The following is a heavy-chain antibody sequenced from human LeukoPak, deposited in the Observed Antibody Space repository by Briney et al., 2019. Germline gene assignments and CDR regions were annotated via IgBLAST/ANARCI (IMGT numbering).Heavy chain of an antibody. CDR1: GGSFSGYY. D-gene: IGHD2-15*01. V-gene: IGHV4-59*08. CDR3: ARHTCSSGRCYNYYHYGMDV. J-gene: IGHJ6*02. CDR2: LYSSGST. Sequence: PSETLSLTCAVYGGSFSGYYWSWIRQPPGKGLEWIGYLYSSGSTNYNPSLKSRVSISEDTSKNQVSLNLNSVTAADTAVYYCARHTCSSGRCYNYYHYGMDVWGQGTTVTVSS.